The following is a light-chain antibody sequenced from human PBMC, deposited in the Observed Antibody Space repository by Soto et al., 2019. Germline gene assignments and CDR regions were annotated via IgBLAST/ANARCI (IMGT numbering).Light chain of an antibody. CDR1: QDISNY. J-gene: IGKJ3*01. CDR3: QQYDTLPRLT. CDR2: DAS. Sequence: DIQMTQSPSSLSASVGDRVTITCQASQDISNYLNWYQVKPGKAPKLLINDASNLETGVPSRFSGSGSGTDFTFTISGLQPEDIATYFCQQYDTLPRLTFGPGTKVDIK. V-gene: IGKV1-33*01.